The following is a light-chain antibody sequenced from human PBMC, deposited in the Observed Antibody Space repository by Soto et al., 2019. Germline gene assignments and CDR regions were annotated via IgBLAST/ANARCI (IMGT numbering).Light chain of an antibody. CDR2: EVS. Sequence: SALTQPPSASGSPGQSVTISCTGTSSDVGSYRFVSWYQQHPGKAPKLMIYEVSNRPSGISNRFSGSKSGNTASLTLSGLQAEDEADYYCSSYTSSSTLVFGGGTKVTVL. CDR1: SSDVGSYRF. J-gene: IGLJ2*01. CDR3: SSYTSSSTLV. V-gene: IGLV2-14*01.